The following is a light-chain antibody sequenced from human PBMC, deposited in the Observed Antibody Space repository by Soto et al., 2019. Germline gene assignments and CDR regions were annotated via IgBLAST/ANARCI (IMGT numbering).Light chain of an antibody. CDR1: HIVSSSY. Sequence: EIVLTPSPFTLSLSPVERSTLSFIASHIVSSSYLSWYQQKPGQVHRLLIYGASTRATGIPARFSGSGSGTEFTLTISSLQSEDFAVYYCQQYNNWPRRTFGQGTKVDI. V-gene: IGKV3-15*01. CDR3: QQYNNWPRRT. J-gene: IGKJ1*01. CDR2: GAS.